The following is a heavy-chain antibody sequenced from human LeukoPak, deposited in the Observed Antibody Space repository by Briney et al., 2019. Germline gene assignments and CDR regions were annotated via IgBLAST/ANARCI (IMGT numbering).Heavy chain of an antibody. Sequence: TGGSLRLSCAASGFTFSSYSMNWVRQAPGKGLEWVAVISYDGSNKYYADPVKGRFTISRDNSKNTLYLQMNSLRAEDTAVYYCARGGYSHYVRDYYYYYGMDVWGQGTTVTVSS. CDR3: ARGGYSHYVRDYYYYYGMDV. CDR2: ISYDGSNK. J-gene: IGHJ6*02. CDR1: GFTFSSYS. V-gene: IGHV3-30*03. D-gene: IGHD4-11*01.